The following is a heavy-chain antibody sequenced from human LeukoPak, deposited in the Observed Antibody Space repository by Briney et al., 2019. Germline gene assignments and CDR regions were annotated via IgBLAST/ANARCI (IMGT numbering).Heavy chain of an antibody. J-gene: IGHJ4*02. Sequence: PGRSLRLSCAASGFTFSIYGMHWVRPAPGRGLEWVAVISYDGSNKYYADSVKGRFTISRDNSKNTLYLQMNSLRAEDTAVYYCAKYSGGVRGAIYPPDYWGQGTLVTVSS. CDR2: ISYDGSNK. D-gene: IGHD3-10*01. CDR3: AKYSGGVRGAIYPPDY. V-gene: IGHV3-30*18. CDR1: GFTFSIYG.